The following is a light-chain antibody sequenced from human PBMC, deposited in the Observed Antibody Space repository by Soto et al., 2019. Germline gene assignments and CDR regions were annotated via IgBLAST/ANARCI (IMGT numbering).Light chain of an antibody. CDR1: SGHSDFA. J-gene: IGLJ2*01. Sequence: QLVLTQSPSASASLGDSVKLTCTLSSGHSDFAIAWHQQQPEKGPRYWMKLDSDGSHSKGDGISDRFSGSSSGAERYLTISSLQSEDEADYYCQTWGSGIVVFGGGTKLTVL. CDR3: QTWGSGIVV. CDR2: LDSDGSH. V-gene: IGLV4-69*01.